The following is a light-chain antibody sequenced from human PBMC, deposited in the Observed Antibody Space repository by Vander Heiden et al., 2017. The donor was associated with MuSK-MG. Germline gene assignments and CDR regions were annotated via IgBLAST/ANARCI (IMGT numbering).Light chain of an antibody. V-gene: IGKV3-20*01. J-gene: IGKJ3*01. CDR2: GAS. Sequence: EIVLTQSPYTLPLSLGETATLSCRGGQSLAGNYLARFQQTPGQAPRLLIYGASRSATRIPDRFSGTGSGTDFTLSIMRLDLEAIAVYYCHQYCSSPHTFGPGTKVEIK. CDR1: QSLAGNY. CDR3: HQYCSSPHT.